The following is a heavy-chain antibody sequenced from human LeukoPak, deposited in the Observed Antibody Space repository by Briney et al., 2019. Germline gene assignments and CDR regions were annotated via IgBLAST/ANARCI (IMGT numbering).Heavy chain of an antibody. D-gene: IGHD1-26*01. V-gene: IGHV1-2*02. CDR3: AREKIVGVNNWFDP. Sequence: GASVKVSCKASGYTFTGYYMHWVRQAPGQGLEWMGWINPNSGGTNYAQKFQGRVTMTRDTSISTAYMELSRLRSDDTAVYYCAREKIVGVNNWFDPWGPGTLVTVSS. CDR2: INPNSGGT. J-gene: IGHJ5*02. CDR1: GYTFTGYY.